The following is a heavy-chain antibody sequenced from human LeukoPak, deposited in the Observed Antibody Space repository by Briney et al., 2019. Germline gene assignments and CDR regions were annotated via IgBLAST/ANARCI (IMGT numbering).Heavy chain of an antibody. J-gene: IGHJ4*02. CDR1: GGSFSGYY. CDR2: INHSGST. D-gene: IGHD6-19*01. Sequence: SETLSLTCAVYGGSFSGYYWSWIRQPPGKGLEWIGEINHSGSTNYNPSLKSRVTISVDTSKNQFSLKLSSVTAADTAVYYCASSIAVAVRAYHFDYWGQGTLVTVSS. CDR3: ASSIAVAVRAYHFDY. V-gene: IGHV4-34*01.